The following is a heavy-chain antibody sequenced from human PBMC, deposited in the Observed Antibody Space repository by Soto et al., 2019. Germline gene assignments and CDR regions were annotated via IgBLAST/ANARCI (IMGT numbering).Heavy chain of an antibody. V-gene: IGHV3-23*01. CDR3: AKARVDYDFWCGYSATGGTDV. CDR1: AFTFSTYA. D-gene: IGHD3-3*01. Sequence: EVQLLESGGGLVQPGGSLRLSCAASAFTFSTYAMSWVRQAPGKGLEWVSTISGSGGSSSYADSVNGRVTISRDNSKNTLYLQMNGLRAEDTAVYYWAKARVDYDFWCGYSATGGTDVWGQGPTVTVSS. J-gene: IGHJ6*02. CDR2: ISGSGGSS.